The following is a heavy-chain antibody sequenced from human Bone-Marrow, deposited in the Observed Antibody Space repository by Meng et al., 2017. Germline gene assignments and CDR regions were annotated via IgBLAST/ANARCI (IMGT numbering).Heavy chain of an antibody. J-gene: IGHJ4*02. CDR2: INPNSGGT. Sequence: ASVKVSCKASGYTFTGYYMHWVRQAPGQGLEWMEWINPNSGGTNYAQRFQGRVTMTRDTSISTAYMELSRLRSDDTAVYYCARVDTVRGVWMPPFDYWGQGTLVTVSS. CDR3: ARVDTVRGVWMPPFDY. V-gene: IGHV1-2*02. CDR1: GYTFTGYY. D-gene: IGHD3-10*01.